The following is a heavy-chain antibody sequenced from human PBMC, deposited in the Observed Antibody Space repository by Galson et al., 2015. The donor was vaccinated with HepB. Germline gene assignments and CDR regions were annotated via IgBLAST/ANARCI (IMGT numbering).Heavy chain of an antibody. D-gene: IGHD3-3*01. Sequence: SLRLSCAASGFTFSSFAIYWVRQAPGKGLEWVSGISGSGDSTYYADSVKGRFTLSRDNSKNTLYLQMNSLRGEDTAVYYCAKDIKRHDIWSGRHRNSYYYGMDGRGQGTTVTVSS. CDR1: GFTFSSFA. V-gene: IGHV3-23*01. J-gene: IGHJ6*01. CDR3: AKDIKRHDIWSGRHRNSYYYGMDG. CDR2: ISGSGDST.